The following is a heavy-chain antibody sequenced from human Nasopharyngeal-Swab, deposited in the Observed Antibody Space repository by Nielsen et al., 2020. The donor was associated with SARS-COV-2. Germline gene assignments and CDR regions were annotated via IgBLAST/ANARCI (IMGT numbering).Heavy chain of an antibody. CDR2: INHRGNT. Sequence: SETLSLTCTVSGGSISSSSYYWGWIRQSPGKGLEWIGEINHRGNTNSNPSLKSRVTMSVDTSKNHFSLTLTSVTAADTAVYFCARGGDTAITNYFDYWGQGTLVTVSS. J-gene: IGHJ4*02. CDR1: GGSISSSSYY. V-gene: IGHV4-39*02. D-gene: IGHD3-16*01. CDR3: ARGGDTAITNYFDY.